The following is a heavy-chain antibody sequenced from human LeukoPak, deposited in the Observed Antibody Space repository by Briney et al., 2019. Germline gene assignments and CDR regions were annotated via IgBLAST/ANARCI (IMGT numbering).Heavy chain of an antibody. V-gene: IGHV3-21*01. CDR1: GFTFSSYS. D-gene: IGHD1-26*01. CDR3: ARASGSYRHIDY. J-gene: IGHJ4*02. Sequence: GGSLRVSCAASGFTFSSYSMNWVRQAPGKGLEWVSSISSSSSYIYYADSVKGRFTISRDNAKNSLYLQMNSLRAEDTAVYYCARASGSYRHIDYWGQGTLVTVSS. CDR2: ISSSSSYI.